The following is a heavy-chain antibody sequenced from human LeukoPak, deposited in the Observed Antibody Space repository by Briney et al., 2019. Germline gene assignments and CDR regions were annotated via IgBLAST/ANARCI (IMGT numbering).Heavy chain of an antibody. CDR1: GFTFSSYG. V-gene: IGHV3-23*01. CDR3: ASGRSFSPDY. J-gene: IGHJ4*02. CDR2: IKGSGDYT. Sequence: GGSLRLSCAASGFTFSSYGMSWVRQAPGKGLEWVSSIKGSGDYTYYADSVKGRFTISRDNSKNTLNLQMNSLRAEDTALYYCASGRSFSPDYWGQGTLVTVSS. D-gene: IGHD3-10*01.